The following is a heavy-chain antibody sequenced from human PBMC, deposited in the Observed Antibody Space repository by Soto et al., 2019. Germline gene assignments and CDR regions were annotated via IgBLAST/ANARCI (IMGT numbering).Heavy chain of an antibody. CDR3: ARGPNSDC. D-gene: IGHD2-21*01. CDR2: IYSGGNP. Sequence: GGSLRLSCAASGFSVGGNYMSWVRQAPGKGLELVSLIYSGGNPFYADSMKGRFTLSRDNPNNMLYLQMDSLRAEDTAVYYCARGPNSDCWGQGTLVTVSS. V-gene: IGHV3-53*01. CDR1: GFSVGGNY. J-gene: IGHJ4*02.